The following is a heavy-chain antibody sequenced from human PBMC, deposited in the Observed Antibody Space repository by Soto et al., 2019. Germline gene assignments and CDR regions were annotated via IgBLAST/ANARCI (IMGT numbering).Heavy chain of an antibody. Sequence: PSETLSLTCAVYGGSFSGYYWSWIRQPPGKGLEWIGEINHSGSTNYNPSLKSRVTISVDTSKNQFSLKLSSVTAADTAVYYCARVGVAARRGSFDYWGQGTLVTVSS. J-gene: IGHJ4*02. CDR3: ARVGVAARRGSFDY. D-gene: IGHD6-6*01. CDR1: GGSFSGYY. V-gene: IGHV4-34*01. CDR2: INHSGST.